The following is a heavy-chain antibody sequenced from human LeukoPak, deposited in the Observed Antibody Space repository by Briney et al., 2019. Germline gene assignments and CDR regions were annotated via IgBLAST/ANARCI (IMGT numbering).Heavy chain of an antibody. J-gene: IGHJ5*02. D-gene: IGHD3-10*01. Sequence: SETLSLACAVYGGSFSGYYWSWVRQPPGKGLEWIGSIYYSGSTYYNPSLKSRVTISVDTSKDQFSLKLSSVTAADTAVYYCARAGPGSGSYSFDPWGQGTLVTVSS. V-gene: IGHV4-34*01. CDR2: IYYSGST. CDR1: GGSFSGYY. CDR3: ARAGPGSGSYSFDP.